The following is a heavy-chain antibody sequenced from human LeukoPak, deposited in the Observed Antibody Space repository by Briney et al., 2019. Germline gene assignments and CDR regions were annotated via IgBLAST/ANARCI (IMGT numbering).Heavy chain of an antibody. J-gene: IGHJ4*02. D-gene: IGHD3-10*01. CDR3: AKNQPLAITMVRGVFDY. CDR2: ISGSGGST. CDR1: GFTFSSYA. Sequence: PGGSLRLSCAASGFTFSSYAMSGVRQAPGKGLEWVSAISGSGGSTYYADSVKGRFTISRDNSKNTLYLQMNSLRAEDTAVYYCAKNQPLAITMVRGVFDYWGQGTLVTVSS. V-gene: IGHV3-23*01.